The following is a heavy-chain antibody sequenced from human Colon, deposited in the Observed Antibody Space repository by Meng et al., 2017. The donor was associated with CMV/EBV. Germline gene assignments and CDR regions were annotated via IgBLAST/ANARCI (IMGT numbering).Heavy chain of an antibody. CDR1: AYTFTDYY. V-gene: IGHV1-2*02. CDR2: INPYTGGA. D-gene: IGHD1/OR15-1a*01. Sequence: VKVSCKASAYTFTDYYIHWVRQAPGQGLEWMAWINPYTGGARYAQDFQDRVTVTTDTSINTAYMDLSGLRADDTAMYFCARDRYINNKAFDLWGQGTLVTVSS. J-gene: IGHJ4*02. CDR3: ARDRYINNKAFDL.